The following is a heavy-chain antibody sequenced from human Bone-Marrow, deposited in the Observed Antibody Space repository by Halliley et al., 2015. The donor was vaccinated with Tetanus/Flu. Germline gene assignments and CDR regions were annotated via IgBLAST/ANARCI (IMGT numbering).Heavy chain of an antibody. D-gene: IGHD6-19*01. CDR3: ARGHRGSNGWGRYYNYGMDA. CDR1: GGSFGDSGYY. CDR2: IIHRGGT. V-gene: IGHV4-34*01. J-gene: IGHJ6*02. Sequence: TLSLTCAVYGGSFGDSGYYWNWCRQPPGKGLEWIGEIIHRGGTNYNPSLQSRVTISVDTSKNQFSLKLSSVSAADTAVYYCARGHRGSNGWGRYYNYGMDAWGQGTAVSVSS.